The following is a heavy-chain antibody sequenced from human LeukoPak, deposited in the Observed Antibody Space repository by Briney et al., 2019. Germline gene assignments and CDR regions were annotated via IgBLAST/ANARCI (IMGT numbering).Heavy chain of an antibody. CDR3: GGLAIKDF. CDR2: IRYDGSNK. V-gene: IGHV3-30*02. Sequence: GGSLRLSCTASGFIFSNYGMHWVRQAPGKGLEWVSFIRYDGSNKEYADSVKGRFTISRDNSKSMLYLQMNSLRVEDTAVYYCGGLAIKDFWGQGTLVTVSS. D-gene: IGHD3/OR15-3a*01. J-gene: IGHJ4*02. CDR1: GFIFSNYG.